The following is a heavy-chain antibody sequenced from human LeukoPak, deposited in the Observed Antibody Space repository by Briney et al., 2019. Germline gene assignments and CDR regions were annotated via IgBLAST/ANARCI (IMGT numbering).Heavy chain of an antibody. CDR3: AGSWYFDY. Sequence: GGSLRLFCAASGFTFDDYAMHWVRQAPGKGLEWVSGISWNSGSIGYADSVKGRFTISRDNAKNSLYLQMNSLRAEDTALYYCAGSWYFDYWGQGTLVTVSS. CDR2: ISWNSGSI. CDR1: GFTFDDYA. D-gene: IGHD6-13*01. V-gene: IGHV3-9*01. J-gene: IGHJ4*02.